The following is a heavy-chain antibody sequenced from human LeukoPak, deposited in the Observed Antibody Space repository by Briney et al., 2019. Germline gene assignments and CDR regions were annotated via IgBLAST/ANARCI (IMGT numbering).Heavy chain of an antibody. V-gene: IGHV3-48*01. CDR3: AKDALDYYDSSRLRY. CDR2: ISSSSSTI. CDR1: GFTFSSYS. D-gene: IGHD3-22*01. Sequence: GGSLRLSCAASGFTFSSYSMNWVRQAPGKGLEWVSYISSSSSTIYYADSVKGRFTISRDNSKNTLYLQMNSLRAEDTAVYYCAKDALDYYDSSRLRYWGQGTLVTVSS. J-gene: IGHJ4*02.